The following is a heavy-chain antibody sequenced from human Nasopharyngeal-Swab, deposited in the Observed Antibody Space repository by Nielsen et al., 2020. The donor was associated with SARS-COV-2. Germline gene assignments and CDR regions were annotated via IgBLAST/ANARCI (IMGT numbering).Heavy chain of an antibody. J-gene: IGHJ4*02. D-gene: IGHD5-24*01. CDR3: ARDLPASRGDY. V-gene: IGHV1-2*06. CDR2: IGTNSGGT. CDR1: GYTFTAFS. Sequence: ASVKVSCKASGYTFTAFSIHWVRHSPGQGLEWVGRIGTNSGGTLYAQRFRGRVTMTRDTSVATAYMELSDLRSNDTAVYYCARDLPASRGDYWGQGTLVTVSS.